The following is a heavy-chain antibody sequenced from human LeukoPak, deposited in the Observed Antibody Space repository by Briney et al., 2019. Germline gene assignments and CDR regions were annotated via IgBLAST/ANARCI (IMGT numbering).Heavy chain of an antibody. J-gene: IGHJ3*02. CDR1: GFTFSTYS. D-gene: IGHD3-16*01. CDR2: ISSSSSNI. CDR3: AREGGWAFDI. V-gene: IGHV3-48*01. Sequence: TGGSLRLSCAASGFTFSTYSMNWVRQAPGKGPEWVSYISSSSSNIYYADSVKGRFTISRDNSKNTLYLQMNSLRAEDTAVYYCAREGGWAFDIWGQGTMVTVSS.